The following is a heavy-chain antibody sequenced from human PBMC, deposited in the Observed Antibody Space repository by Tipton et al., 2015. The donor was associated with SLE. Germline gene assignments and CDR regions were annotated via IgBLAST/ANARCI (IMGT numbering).Heavy chain of an antibody. V-gene: IGHV3-53*01. D-gene: IGHD1-26*01. CDR2: IYSGGST. CDR1: GFTVSSNY. Sequence: GSLRLSCAASGFTVSSNYMSWVRQAPGKGLEWVSVIYSGGSTYYADSVKGRSTISRDNSKNTLYLQINSLRAEDTAVYYCARGVVGATAYFDYWGQGTLVTVSS. CDR3: ARGVVGATAYFDY. J-gene: IGHJ4*02.